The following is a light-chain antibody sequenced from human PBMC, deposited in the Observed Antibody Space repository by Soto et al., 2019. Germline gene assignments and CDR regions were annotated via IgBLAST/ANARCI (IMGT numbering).Light chain of an antibody. CDR1: QSVSSN. Sequence: EIVMTQSPATLSVSPGQRATLSCSASQSVSSNLAWYQQKPGQAPRLLIYGASTRATGIPARFSGSGSGTEFTLTISSLQSEDFAVDYCHQYNNWPLYTFGQGTKLEIK. J-gene: IGKJ2*01. CDR2: GAS. CDR3: HQYNNWPLYT. V-gene: IGKV3D-15*01.